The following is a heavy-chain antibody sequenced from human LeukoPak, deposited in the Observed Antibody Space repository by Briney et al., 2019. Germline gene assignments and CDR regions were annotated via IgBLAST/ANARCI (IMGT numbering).Heavy chain of an antibody. J-gene: IGHJ3*02. CDR1: GGTFSSYA. CDR3: ARGLYGSGTIGVDAFDI. CDR2: IIPIFGTA. Sequence: SVKVSCKASGGTFSSYAVSWVRQAPGRGLEWMGRIIPIFGTANYAQKFQGRVTITTDESTNTAYMELSSLRSEDTAVYYCARGLYGSGTIGVDAFDIWGQGTMVTVSS. D-gene: IGHD3-10*01. V-gene: IGHV1-69*05.